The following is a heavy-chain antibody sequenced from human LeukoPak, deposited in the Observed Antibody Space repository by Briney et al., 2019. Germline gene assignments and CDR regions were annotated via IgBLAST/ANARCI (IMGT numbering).Heavy chain of an antibody. CDR3: AREGGSYYLPGWYFDL. V-gene: IGHV1-2*02. Sequence: EASVKVSCKASGYTFTGYYMHWVRQAPGQGLEWMGWINPNSGGTNYAQKFQGRVTMTRDTSISTAYMELSRLRSDDTAVYYCAREGGSYYLPGWYFDLWGRGTLVTVSS. J-gene: IGHJ2*01. CDR1: GYTFTGYY. CDR2: INPNSGGT. D-gene: IGHD1-26*01.